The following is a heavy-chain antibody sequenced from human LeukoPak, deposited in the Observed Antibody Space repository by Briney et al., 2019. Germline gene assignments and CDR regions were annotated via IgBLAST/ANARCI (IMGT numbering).Heavy chain of an antibody. D-gene: IGHD6-13*01. Sequence: ASVKVSCKASVYTFTSYDINWVRQATGQGLEWMGWMNPNRGNTGYAQKFQGRVTMTRNTYIHTAYMELSSQRSEDAAVYYCARRPRSSSWFYYYYMDVWGKGTTVTISS. CDR3: ARRPRSSSWFYYYYMDV. CDR1: VYTFTSYD. V-gene: IGHV1-8*01. CDR2: MNPNRGNT. J-gene: IGHJ6*03.